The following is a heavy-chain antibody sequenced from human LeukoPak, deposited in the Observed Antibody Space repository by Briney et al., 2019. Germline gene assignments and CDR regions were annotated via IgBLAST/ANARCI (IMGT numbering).Heavy chain of an antibody. CDR2: ISSSGSTI. Sequence: PGGSLRLSCAASGFTFSDYYMSWIRQAPGKGLEWVSYISSSGSTIYYADSVKGRFTISRDNAKNSLYLQMNSLRAEDTAVYYCARGYYDILTGYSPTNWFDPWGQGTLVTVSS. D-gene: IGHD3-9*01. V-gene: IGHV3-11*04. CDR3: ARGYYDILTGYSPTNWFDP. J-gene: IGHJ5*02. CDR1: GFTFSDYY.